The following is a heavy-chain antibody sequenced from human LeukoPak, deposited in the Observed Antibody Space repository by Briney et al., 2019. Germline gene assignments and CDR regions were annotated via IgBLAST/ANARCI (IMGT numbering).Heavy chain of an antibody. CDR1: GFTFSNYA. CDR3: AKWGDYDVLTGYYVSDY. CDR2: ITGSGGNT. V-gene: IGHV3-23*01. J-gene: IGHJ4*02. D-gene: IGHD3-9*01. Sequence: GAPLRLSCAASGFTFSNYAMSWVRQAPGKGLEWVSAITGSGGNTYYADSVKGRFTISRDNSKNTVFLQMNSLRAEDTAVYYCAKWGDYDVLTGYYVSDYWGQGTLVTVSS.